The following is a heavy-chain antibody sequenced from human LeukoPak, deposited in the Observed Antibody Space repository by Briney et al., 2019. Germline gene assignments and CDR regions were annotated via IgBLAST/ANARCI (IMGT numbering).Heavy chain of an antibody. D-gene: IGHD3-16*02. Sequence: GGSLRLSCAASGFTFDDYGMSWVRQAPGKGLEWVSGINWNGGSTGYADSVKGRFTISRDNAKNSLYLQMNSLRAEDTALYYCASSGLYDYVWGSYRPPFDYWGQGTPVTVSS. CDR3: ASSGLYDYVWGSYRPPFDY. V-gene: IGHV3-20*04. CDR2: INWNGGST. J-gene: IGHJ4*02. CDR1: GFTFDDYG.